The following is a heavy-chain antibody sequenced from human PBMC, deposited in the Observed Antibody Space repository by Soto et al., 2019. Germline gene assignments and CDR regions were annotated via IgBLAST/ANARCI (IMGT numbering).Heavy chain of an antibody. CDR3: ARDSSYDFWSGYYPKEYYFDY. CDR1: GYTCTSYA. J-gene: IGHJ4*02. V-gene: IGHV1-3*01. CDR2: INAGNGNT. D-gene: IGHD3-3*01. Sequence: ASVKVSCKASGYTCTSYAMHWVRQAPGQRLEWMGWINAGNGNTKYSQKFKGRVTITRDTSASTAYIELSSLRSEDTAVYYCARDSSYDFWSGYYPKEYYFDYWGQGTLVTVS.